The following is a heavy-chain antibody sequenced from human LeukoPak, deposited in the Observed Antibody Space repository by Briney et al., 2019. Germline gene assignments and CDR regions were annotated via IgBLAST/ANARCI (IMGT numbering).Heavy chain of an antibody. J-gene: IGHJ6*03. CDR2: MNPNSGGT. CDR3: AREGPQGGFYDYYYMDV. V-gene: IGHV1-8*01. Sequence: ASVKVSCKASGDTFRGHDINWVRLVAGQGLEWMGWMNPNSGGTGYAQKFQGRFTITWNTSITTAYMELTGLRSEDTAVYYCAREGPQGGFYDYYYMDVWGQGTAVTVSS. CDR1: GDTFRGHD. D-gene: IGHD3-3*01.